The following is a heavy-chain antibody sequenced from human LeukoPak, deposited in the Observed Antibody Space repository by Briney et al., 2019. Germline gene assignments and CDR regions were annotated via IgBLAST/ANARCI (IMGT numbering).Heavy chain of an antibody. V-gene: IGHV4-61*02. D-gene: IGHD3-10*01. CDR2: IYTSGST. CDR1: GGSITSGSYY. CDR3: ARDGSLWFGVGWFDP. Sequence: PSETLSLTCSVSGGSITSGSYYWSWIRQPAGKGLEWIGRIYTSGSTSYNPSLKSRVTMSVDTSKNQFSLKLSSVTAADTAVYYCARDGSLWFGVGWFDPWGQGTLVTVSS. J-gene: IGHJ5*02.